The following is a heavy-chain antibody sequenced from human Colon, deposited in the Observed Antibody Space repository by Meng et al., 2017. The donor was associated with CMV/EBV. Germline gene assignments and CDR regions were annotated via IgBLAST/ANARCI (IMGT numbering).Heavy chain of an antibody. CDR3: AKDRVIVDPQGFDH. J-gene: IGHJ4*02. CDR1: GFRFSSYA. Sequence: GESLKISCAASGFRFSSYAMSWVRQAPGKGLGWVSGISESGGSTYYADSVKGRFTISRDNSKNTVFLQKHSLRAEDTAVYYCAKDRVIVDPQGFDHWGQGTLVTVSS. CDR2: ISESGGST. V-gene: IGHV3-23*01. D-gene: IGHD3-22*01.